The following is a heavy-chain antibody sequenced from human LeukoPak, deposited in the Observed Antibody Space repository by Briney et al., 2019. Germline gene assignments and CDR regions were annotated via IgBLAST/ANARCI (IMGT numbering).Heavy chain of an antibody. J-gene: IGHJ5*02. CDR2: MNPNSGNT. CDR1: GYTFTSYD. CDR3: ARSCGGDCYSWFDP. D-gene: IGHD2-21*02. V-gene: IGHV1-18*01. Sequence: ASVKVSCKASGYTFTSYDINWVRQATGQGLEWMGWMNPNSGNTNYAQKLQGRVTMTTDTSTSTAYMELRSLRSDDTAVYYCARSCGGDCYSWFDPWGQGTLVTVSS.